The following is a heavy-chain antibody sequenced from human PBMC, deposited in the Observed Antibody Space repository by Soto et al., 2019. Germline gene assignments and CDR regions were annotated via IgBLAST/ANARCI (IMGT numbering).Heavy chain of an antibody. Sequence: GASVKVSCKASGGTFSSYAISWVRQAPGQGLEWMGGIIPIFGTANYAQKFQGRVTITADESTSTAYMELSSLRSEDTAVYYCARSGPLSAAAGRSEYYYYGTDVWGQGTTVTVSS. CDR2: IIPIFGTA. V-gene: IGHV1-69*13. D-gene: IGHD6-13*01. CDR3: ARSGPLSAAAGRSEYYYYGTDV. CDR1: GGTFSSYA. J-gene: IGHJ6*02.